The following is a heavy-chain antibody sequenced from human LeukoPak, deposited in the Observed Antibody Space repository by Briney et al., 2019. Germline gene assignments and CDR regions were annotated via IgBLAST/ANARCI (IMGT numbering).Heavy chain of an antibody. V-gene: IGHV3-23*01. CDR2: FSGSGGST. D-gene: IGHD3-9*01. J-gene: IGHJ3*02. Sequence: GGSLRLSCAASGFTFSSYAMSWVRQAPGKGLECISGFSGSGGSTYYADSVKGRFTISRDNSKNTLYLQMNSLRAEDTAVYYCAKALLRYFDWLSHDAFDIWGQGTMVTVSS. CDR1: GFTFSSYA. CDR3: AKALLRYFDWLSHDAFDI.